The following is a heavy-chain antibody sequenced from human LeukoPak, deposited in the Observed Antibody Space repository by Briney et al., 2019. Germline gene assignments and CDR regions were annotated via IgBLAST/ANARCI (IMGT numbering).Heavy chain of an antibody. Sequence: GGSLRLSCEASGFKFEEYTMSWIRQAPGKGLEWVSLITWDGGSAIYADSVKGRFTTSRDNSKKSLFLQMDSLRTEDTAFYYCAKDLGGTGWGYYFDYWGQGTPVTVSS. V-gene: IGHV3-43*01. CDR1: GFKFEEYT. D-gene: IGHD6-19*01. J-gene: IGHJ4*02. CDR3: AKDLGGTGWGYYFDY. CDR2: ITWDGGSA.